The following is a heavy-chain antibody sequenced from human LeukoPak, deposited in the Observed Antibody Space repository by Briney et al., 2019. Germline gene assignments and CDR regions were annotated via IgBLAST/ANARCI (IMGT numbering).Heavy chain of an antibody. V-gene: IGHV3-30*18. CDR2: ISYDGSNK. CDR1: GFTFSSYG. D-gene: IGHD6-13*01. CDR3: AKVIAAAVYYYYYGMDV. J-gene: IGHJ6*02. Sequence: PGGSLRLSCAASGFTFSSYGMHWVRQAPGKGLEWVAVISYDGSNKYYADSVKGRFTISRDNSKNTLYLQMNSLRAEDTAVYYCAKVIAAAVYYYYYGMDVWGQGTTVTVSS.